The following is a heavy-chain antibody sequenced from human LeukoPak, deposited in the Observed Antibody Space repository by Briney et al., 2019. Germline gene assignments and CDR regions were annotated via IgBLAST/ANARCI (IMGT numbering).Heavy chain of an antibody. J-gene: IGHJ3*02. CDR3: ARSKTWYRGAFDI. Sequence: PSETLSLTCAVYGGSFSGYYWSWIRQPPGKGLEWIGEINHSGSTNYNPSLKSRVTISVDTSKNQFSLKLSSVTAADTAVYYCARSKTWYRGAFDIWGQGTMVTVSS. CDR2: INHSGST. D-gene: IGHD6-13*01. CDR1: GGSFSGYY. V-gene: IGHV4-34*01.